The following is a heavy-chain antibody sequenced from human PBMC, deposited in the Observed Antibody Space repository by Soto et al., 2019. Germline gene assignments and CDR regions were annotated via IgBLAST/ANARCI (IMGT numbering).Heavy chain of an antibody. Sequence: SETLSLTCTVSGGSISSGGYYWSWIRQHPGKGLEWIGYIYYSGSTYYNPSLKSRVTISVDTSKNQFSLKLSSVTAADTAVYYFAIRSKYDTRISPWGQGTLVTVSS. CDR1: GGSISSGGYY. J-gene: IGHJ5*02. CDR3: AIRSKYDTRISP. D-gene: IGHD3-22*01. V-gene: IGHV4-31*03. CDR2: IYYSGST.